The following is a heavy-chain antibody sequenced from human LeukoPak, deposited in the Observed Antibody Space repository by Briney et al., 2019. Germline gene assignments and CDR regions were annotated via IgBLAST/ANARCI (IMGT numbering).Heavy chain of an antibody. CDR3: ARDGHYGSGSYGAYYYYGMDV. Sequence: SETQSLTCTVSGGSIGSYYWSWIRQPPGKGLEWIGYIYYSGSTNYNPSLKSRVTISVDTSKNQFSLKLSSVTAADTAVYYCARDGHYGSGSYGAYYYYGMDVWGQGTTVTVSS. D-gene: IGHD3-10*01. V-gene: IGHV4-59*01. CDR1: GGSIGSYY. CDR2: IYYSGST. J-gene: IGHJ6*02.